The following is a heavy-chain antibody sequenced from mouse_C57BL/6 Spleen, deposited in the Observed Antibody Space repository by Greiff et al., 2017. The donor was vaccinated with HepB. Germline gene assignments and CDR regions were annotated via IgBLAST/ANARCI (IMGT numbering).Heavy chain of an antibody. J-gene: IGHJ3*01. D-gene: IGHD2-5*01. CDR3: ARVGNSYYSNLAWFAY. CDR1: GYTFTGYW. CDR2: ILPGSGST. Sequence: QVQLQQSGAELMKPGASVKLSCKATGYTFTGYWIEWVKQRPGHGLEWIGEILPGSGSTNYNEKFKGKATFTADTSSNTAYMQLSSLTTEDSAIYYCARVGNSYYSNLAWFAYWGQGTLVTVSA. V-gene: IGHV1-9*01.